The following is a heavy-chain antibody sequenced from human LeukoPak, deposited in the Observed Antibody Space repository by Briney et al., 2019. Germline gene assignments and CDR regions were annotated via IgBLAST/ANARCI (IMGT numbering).Heavy chain of an antibody. J-gene: IGHJ4*02. Sequence: GGSLRLSCAASGFTFSTSAMSWVRQAPGKGLEWVSNISGSGSGGSTYYADSVKGRFTISRDNSKNTQYLQMNSLRAEDTAVYYCAKSGYNRFDYWGQGTLVTVSS. CDR2: ISGSGSGGST. CDR3: AKSGYNRFDY. CDR1: GFTFSTSA. D-gene: IGHD5-24*01. V-gene: IGHV3-23*01.